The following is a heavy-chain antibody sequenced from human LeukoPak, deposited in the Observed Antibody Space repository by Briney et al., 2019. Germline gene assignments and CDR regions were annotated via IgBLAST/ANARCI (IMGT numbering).Heavy chain of an antibody. CDR2: IIPIFGIA. D-gene: IGHD6-6*01. CDR1: GGTFSSYA. V-gene: IGHV1-69*04. CDR3: AILQGYSSSSAWFDP. Sequence: GSSVKVSCKASGGTFSSYAISWVRQAPGQGLEWMGRIIPIFGIASYAQKFQGRVTITADKSTSTAYMELSSLRSEDTAVYYCAILQGYSSSSAWFDPWGQGTLVTVSS. J-gene: IGHJ5*02.